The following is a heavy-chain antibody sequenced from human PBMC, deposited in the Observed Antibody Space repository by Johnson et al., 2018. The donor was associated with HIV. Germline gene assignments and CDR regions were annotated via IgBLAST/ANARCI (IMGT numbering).Heavy chain of an antibody. Sequence: VQLVESGGGLVKPGGSLRLSCAASGFTLTNARMKWVRQAPGKGLEWVSAISGSGGSTYYADSVKGRFTISRDNSKNTLYLQMNSLRAEDTAVYYCAKDQGIEMAGYDGFDIWGQGTMVTVSS. V-gene: IGHV3-23*04. J-gene: IGHJ3*02. CDR3: AKDQGIEMAGYDGFDI. D-gene: IGHD5-24*01. CDR2: ISGSGGST. CDR1: GFTLTNAR.